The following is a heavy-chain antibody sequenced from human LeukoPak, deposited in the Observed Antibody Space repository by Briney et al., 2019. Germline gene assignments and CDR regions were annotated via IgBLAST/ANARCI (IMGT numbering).Heavy chain of an antibody. CDR3: ARDRGSSSSTFDY. CDR2: INPNSGGT. J-gene: IGHJ4*02. V-gene: IGHV1-2*02. Sequence: GASVKVSCKASGYTFTGYYMHWVRQAPGQGLEWMGWINPNSGGTNYAQKFQGRVTMTRDTSISTAYMELSRLRSDDTAVYYCARDRGSSSSTFDYWGQGTLVTVSS. D-gene: IGHD6-6*01. CDR1: GYTFTGYY.